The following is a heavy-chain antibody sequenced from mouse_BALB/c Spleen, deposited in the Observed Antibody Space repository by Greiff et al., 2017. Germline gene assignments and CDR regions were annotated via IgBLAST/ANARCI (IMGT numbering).Heavy chain of an antibody. CDR2: INSNGGST. Sequence: EVNPVESGGGLVQPGGSLKLSCAASGFTFSSYGMSWVRQTPDKRLELVATINSNGGSTDYPDSVKGRFTISRDNAKNTLYLQMSSLKSEDTTMYYCARLEGLRAMDYWGQGTTVTVSS. CDR1: GFTFSSYG. D-gene: IGHD2-4*01. J-gene: IGHJ4*01. V-gene: IGHV5-6-3*01. CDR3: ARLEGLRAMDY.